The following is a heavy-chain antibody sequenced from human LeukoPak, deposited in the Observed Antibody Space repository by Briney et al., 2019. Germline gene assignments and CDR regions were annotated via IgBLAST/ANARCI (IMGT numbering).Heavy chain of an antibody. J-gene: IGHJ4*02. CDR3: ARPLYGAYGAGLVY. Sequence: SQTLSLTCTVSGGSISSGSYYWSWIRQPPGKGLEWIGEINYSGSTNYNPSLKSRVTISVDTSKNQFSLKLSSVTAADTAVYYCARPLYGAYGAGLVYWGQGTLVTVSS. V-gene: IGHV4-39*07. D-gene: IGHD4-17*01. CDR1: GGSISSGSYY. CDR2: INYSGST.